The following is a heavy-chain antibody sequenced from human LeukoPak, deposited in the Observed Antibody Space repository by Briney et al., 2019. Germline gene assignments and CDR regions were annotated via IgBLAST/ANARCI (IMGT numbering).Heavy chain of an antibody. CDR2: MNPNSGNT. Sequence: ASVKVSCKASGYTFTSYDINWVRQATGQGLEWMGCMNPNSGNTGYAQKFQGRVTITRNTSIGTAYMELSSLRSDDTAVYYCARGTPMVRGVIIRLRWVYFDYWGQGTLVTVSS. J-gene: IGHJ4*02. CDR3: ARGTPMVRGVIIRLRWVYFDY. D-gene: IGHD3-10*01. CDR1: GYTFTSYD. V-gene: IGHV1-8*03.